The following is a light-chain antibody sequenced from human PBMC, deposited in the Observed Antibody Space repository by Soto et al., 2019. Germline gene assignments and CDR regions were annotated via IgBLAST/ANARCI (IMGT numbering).Light chain of an antibody. J-gene: IGLJ1*01. V-gene: IGLV2-23*01. CDR1: SSDVGSYNL. CDR2: EGS. CDR3: GSYAGSRV. Sequence: QSALTQPASVSGSPGQSITISCTGTSSDVGSYNLVSWYQQHPGKAPKLMIYEGSKRPSGVSNRFSGSKSGNTASLTISGLQAEDEADYYCGSYAGSRVFGTGTKLTVL.